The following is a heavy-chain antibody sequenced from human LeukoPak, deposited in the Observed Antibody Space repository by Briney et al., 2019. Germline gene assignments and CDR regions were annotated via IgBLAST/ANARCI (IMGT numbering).Heavy chain of an antibody. CDR2: INHSGST. J-gene: IGHJ6*02. CDR3: ARGPITIFTRAAYYYYYGMDV. Sequence: PSETLSLTCAVYGGSFSGYYWSWIRQRPGKGLEWIGEINHSGSTNYNPSLKSRVTISVDTSKNQFSLKLSSVTAADTAVYYCARGPITIFTRAAYYYYYGMDVWGQGTTVTVSS. D-gene: IGHD3-3*01. V-gene: IGHV4-34*01. CDR1: GGSFSGYY.